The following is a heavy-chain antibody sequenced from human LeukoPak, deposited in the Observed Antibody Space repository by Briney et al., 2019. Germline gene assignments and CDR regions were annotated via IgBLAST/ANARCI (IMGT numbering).Heavy chain of an antibody. J-gene: IGHJ4*02. D-gene: IGHD5-24*01. V-gene: IGHV3-30*18. CDR3: AKGHSNGYYYFDS. CDR1: GFNFSNYD. Sequence: PGGSLRLSCAASGFNFSNYDMHWVRQAPGKGLEWVAVMSYDGSNKYYADSLKGRFTISRDNSKNTVFLQMNSLRGEDTAVYYCAKGHSNGYYYFDSWGQGTLVTVSS. CDR2: MSYDGSNK.